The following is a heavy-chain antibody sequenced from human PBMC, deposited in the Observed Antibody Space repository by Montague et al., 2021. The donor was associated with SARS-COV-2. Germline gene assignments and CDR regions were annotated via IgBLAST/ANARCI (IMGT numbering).Heavy chain of an antibody. CDR3: ARGRGVAVLFVFYYYGMDV. Sequence: SETLSLTCAVYGGSFGGYYWTWIRQPPGKGLEWIGENNYSGSTNYNPSLKSRVTMSVDMSKKQFSLKLRSVTAADTAAYYCARGRGVAVLFVFYYYGMDVWGQGTTVTVSS. CDR1: GGSFGGYY. CDR2: NNYSGST. V-gene: IGHV4-34*01. J-gene: IGHJ6*02. D-gene: IGHD6-19*01.